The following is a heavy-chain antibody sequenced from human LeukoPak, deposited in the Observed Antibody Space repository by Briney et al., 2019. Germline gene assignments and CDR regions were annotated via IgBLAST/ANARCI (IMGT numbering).Heavy chain of an antibody. V-gene: IGHV3-48*01. J-gene: IGHJ4*02. Sequence: PGGSLRLSCAASGFTFSSYSMNWVRQAPGKGLEWVSYISSSSSTIYYADSVKGRFTISRDNSKNTLFLQMNSLRAEDTAIYYCATGRYFDWLLTGYFDYWGQGTLVSVSS. CDR1: GFTFSSYS. CDR2: ISSSSSTI. CDR3: ATGRYFDWLLTGYFDY. D-gene: IGHD3-9*01.